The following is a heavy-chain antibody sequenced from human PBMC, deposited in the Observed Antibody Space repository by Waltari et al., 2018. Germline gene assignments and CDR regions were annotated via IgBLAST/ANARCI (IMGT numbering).Heavy chain of an antibody. Sequence: QVQLQQWGAGLLKPSETLSLTCAVYGGSFRGYYWRWIRQPPGKGLEWIWEINHSGSTNYNPSLKSRVTISVDTSKNQFSLKLSSVTAADTAVYYCARSRRYYDFWSGYYGTFDYWGQGTLVTVSS. V-gene: IGHV4-34*01. CDR1: GGSFRGYY. D-gene: IGHD3-3*01. J-gene: IGHJ4*02. CDR3: ARSRRYYDFWSGYYGTFDY. CDR2: INHSGST.